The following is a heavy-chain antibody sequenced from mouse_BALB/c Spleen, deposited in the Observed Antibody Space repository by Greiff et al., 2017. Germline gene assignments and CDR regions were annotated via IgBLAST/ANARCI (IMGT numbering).Heavy chain of an antibody. CDR3: ARAGGSWDFDY. Sequence: VQLQQSGPGLVAPSQSLSITCTVSGFSLTGYGVNWVRQPPGKGLEWLGMIWGDGSTDYNSALKSRLSISKDNSKSQVFLKMNSLQTDDAAGYYCARAGGSWDFDYWGQGTTLTVSS. D-gene: IGHD1-1*02. CDR1: GFSLTGYG. J-gene: IGHJ2*01. V-gene: IGHV2-6-7*01. CDR2: IWGDGST.